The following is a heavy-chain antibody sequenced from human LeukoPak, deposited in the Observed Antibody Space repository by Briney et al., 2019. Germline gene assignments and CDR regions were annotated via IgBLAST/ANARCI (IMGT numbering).Heavy chain of an antibody. CDR3: ARGEGSSLSIFDY. D-gene: IGHD3-10*01. Sequence: SETLSLTCTVSGGSMSTYYWNWIGQPPGKGLEWIGYIYCSGSTNYNPSLKSRVTISVDTSKNQFSLRLRSVTAADTAVYYCARGEGSSLSIFDYWGQGTLVTVSS. CDR2: IYCSGST. CDR1: GGSMSTYY. J-gene: IGHJ4*02. V-gene: IGHV4-59*01.